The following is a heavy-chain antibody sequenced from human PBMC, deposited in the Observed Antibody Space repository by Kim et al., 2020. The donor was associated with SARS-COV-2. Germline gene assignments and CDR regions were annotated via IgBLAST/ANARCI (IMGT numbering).Heavy chain of an antibody. CDR2: INQDESEK. Sequence: GGSLRLSCTASGFTFSNYWMNWVRQAPGKGLEWVANINQDESEKYYVDSVKGRFTISRDNAKNSLYLQMNSLRAEDTAVYYCARVGRGSNSYKSHNYYWYGMDVWGRGTTVTVSS. V-gene: IGHV3-7*03. J-gene: IGHJ6*02. D-gene: IGHD3-16*02. CDR3: ARVGRGSNSYKSHNYYWYGMDV. CDR1: GFTFSNYW.